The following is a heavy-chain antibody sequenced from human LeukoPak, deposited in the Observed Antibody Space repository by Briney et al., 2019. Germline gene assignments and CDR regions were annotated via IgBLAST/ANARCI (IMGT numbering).Heavy chain of an antibody. V-gene: IGHV3-23*01. J-gene: IGHJ4*02. CDR2: ISGSGGST. Sequence: PGGSLRLSCAASGFTFSSYAMSWVRQAPGKGLEWVSAISGSGGSTYYADSVKGRFTISRDNSKNTLYLQMNSLRAEDTAVYYCAKGPGSGSYYQERPFDYWGQGTLVTVSS. CDR1: GFTFSSYA. D-gene: IGHD3-10*01. CDR3: AKGPGSGSYYQERPFDY.